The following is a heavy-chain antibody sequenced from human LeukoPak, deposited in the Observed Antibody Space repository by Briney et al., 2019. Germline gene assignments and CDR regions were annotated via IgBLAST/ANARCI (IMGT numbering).Heavy chain of an antibody. D-gene: IGHD3-22*01. V-gene: IGHV1-2*02. CDR2: INPNSGGT. CDR3: AREYYYDSSGYYDAFDI. J-gene: IGHJ3*02. CDR1: GYTFTGYY. Sequence: GASVKVSCKASGYTFTGYYMHWVRQAPGQGLEWMGWINPNSGGTNYAQKFQGRVTMTRDTSISTAYMELSRLRSDDTAVYYCAREYYYDSSGYYDAFDIWGQGTMVTVSS.